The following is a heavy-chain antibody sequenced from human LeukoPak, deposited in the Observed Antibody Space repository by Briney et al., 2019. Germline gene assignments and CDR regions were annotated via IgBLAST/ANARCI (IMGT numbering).Heavy chain of an antibody. CDR3: AIRYCSSTSCYSDSYYYYYYMDV. V-gene: IGHV1-69*13. Sequence: SVKVSCKASGGTFSSYAISWVRQAPGQGLEWMGGIIPIFGTANYAQKFQGRVTITADESTSAAYMELSSLRSEDTAVYYCAIRYCSSTSCYSDSYYYYYYMDVWGKGTTVTVSS. D-gene: IGHD2-2*01. CDR2: IIPIFGTA. CDR1: GGTFSSYA. J-gene: IGHJ6*03.